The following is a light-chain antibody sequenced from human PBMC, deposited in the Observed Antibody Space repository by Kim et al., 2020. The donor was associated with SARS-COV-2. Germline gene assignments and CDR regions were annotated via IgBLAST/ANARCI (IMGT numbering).Light chain of an antibody. CDR3: QQYGSSPT. V-gene: IGKV3-20*01. Sequence: EIVLTQSPGTLSLSPGESATLSCKASQSIYSNSVAWYQHKPGQTPRLPIYDASSRATAIADRFSGSGSGTDFTLTISRLEPEDFAVYYCQQYGSSPTFGQGTKVDIK. CDR2: DAS. J-gene: IGKJ1*01. CDR1: QSIYSNS.